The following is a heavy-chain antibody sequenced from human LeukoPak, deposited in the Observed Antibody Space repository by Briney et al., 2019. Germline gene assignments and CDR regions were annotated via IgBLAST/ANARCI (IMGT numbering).Heavy chain of an antibody. CDR3: ATGRPTAYNYVWGSWGPFGF. CDR1: GASISSYY. CDR2: IHDSGKT. V-gene: IGHV4-59*01. J-gene: IGHJ4*02. D-gene: IGHD3-16*01. Sequence: SETLSLTCPVPGASISSYYWNWIRQPLGKGLEWIGYIHDSGKTNYNPSLRGRVTMSIDTSTNNFSLNLSSVTAADTAFYYCATGRPTAYNYVWGSWGPFGFWGQGTLVTVSS.